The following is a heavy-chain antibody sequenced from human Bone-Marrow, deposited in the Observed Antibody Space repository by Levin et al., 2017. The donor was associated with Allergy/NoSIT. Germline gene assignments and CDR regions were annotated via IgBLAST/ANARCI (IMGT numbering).Heavy chain of an antibody. CDR3: AKGAIAVAAVEDWFDP. D-gene: IGHD6-19*01. Sequence: SCAASGFTFSSYGMHWVRQAPGKGLEWVAVISYDGSNKYYADSVKGRFTISRDNSKNTLYLQMNSLRAEDTAVYYCAKGAIAVAAVEDWFDPWGQGTLVTVSS. CDR2: ISYDGSNK. V-gene: IGHV3-30*18. CDR1: GFTFSSYG. J-gene: IGHJ5*02.